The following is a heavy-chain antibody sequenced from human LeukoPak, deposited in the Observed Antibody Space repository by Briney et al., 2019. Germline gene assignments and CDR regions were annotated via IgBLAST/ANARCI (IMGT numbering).Heavy chain of an antibody. V-gene: IGHV4-34*01. CDR3: ARPILPQRYDRSRDDNLHV. CDR2: INHSGST. Sequence: SETLSLTCAVYGGSFSGYYWSWIRQPPGKGLEWTGEINHSGSTNYNPSLKSRVTIYRDTSKNQLFLNLRSVTAADTAVYYCARPILPQRYDRSRDDNLHVWRQGTMVTV. J-gene: IGHJ3*01. CDR1: GGSFSGYY. D-gene: IGHD3-22*01.